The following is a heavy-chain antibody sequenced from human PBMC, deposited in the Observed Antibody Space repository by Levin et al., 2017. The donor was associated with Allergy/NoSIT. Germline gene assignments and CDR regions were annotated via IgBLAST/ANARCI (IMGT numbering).Heavy chain of an antibody. CDR1: GFTVSSNY. CDR2: IYSGGIT. CDR3: ARGHYGPYYFDY. Sequence: GESLKISCAASGFTVSSNYMSWVRQAPGKGLEWVSVIYSGGITYYADSVKGRFTISRDISKNTLYLQMNSLRAEDTAVYYCARGHYGPYYFDYWGQGTLVTVSS. D-gene: IGHD4-17*01. J-gene: IGHJ4*02. V-gene: IGHV3-53*01.